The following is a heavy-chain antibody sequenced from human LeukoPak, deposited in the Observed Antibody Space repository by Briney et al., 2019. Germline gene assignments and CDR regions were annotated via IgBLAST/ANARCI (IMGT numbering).Heavy chain of an antibody. CDR1: GFTFRDYT. CDR3: AREYSSARALDY. Sequence: GGSLRLSCAASGFTFRDYTMNWVRQAPGKGLEWVSAISKSSTYIKYADSVKGRFTVSRDNAKNSLFLQMNSLRAEDTAVYYCAREYSSARALDYWGQGTLVTVSS. V-gene: IGHV3-21*01. D-gene: IGHD6-19*01. CDR2: ISKSSTYI. J-gene: IGHJ4*02.